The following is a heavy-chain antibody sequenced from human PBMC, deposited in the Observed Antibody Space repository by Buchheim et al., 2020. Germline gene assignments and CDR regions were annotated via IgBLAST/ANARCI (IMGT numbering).Heavy chain of an antibody. V-gene: IGHV3-74*01. J-gene: IGHJ4*02. Sequence: EVQLVESGGGLVQPGGSLRLSCTASGFTFSNYWMQWVRQAPGKGLVWVSRIDADGSTTSYADSMQGRFTISRDNAKNTLSLQLKSLRAEDTAVYYCARGYSGTYRIDYWGQGTL. CDR3: ARGYSGTYRIDY. D-gene: IGHD1-26*01. CDR1: GFTFSNYW. CDR2: IDADGSTT.